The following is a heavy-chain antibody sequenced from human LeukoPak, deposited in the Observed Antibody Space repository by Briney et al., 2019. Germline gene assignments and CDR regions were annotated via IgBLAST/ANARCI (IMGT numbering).Heavy chain of an antibody. CDR3: ARESYSYPYYYYYYMDV. CDR2: SSSSSSYI. CDR1: RFTFSSYS. V-gene: IGHV3-21*01. D-gene: IGHD5-18*01. Sequence: GGSLRLSCAASRFTFSSYSMNWVRQAPGKGLEWVSSSSSSSSYIYYADSVKGRFTISRDNAKNSLYLQMNSLRAEDTAVYYCARESYSYPYYYYYYMDVWGKGTTVTVSS. J-gene: IGHJ6*03.